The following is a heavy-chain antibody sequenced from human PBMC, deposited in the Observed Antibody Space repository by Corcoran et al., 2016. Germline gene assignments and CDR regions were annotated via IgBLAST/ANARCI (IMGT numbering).Heavy chain of an antibody. CDR3: TTARRPPRWGGMDV. CDR1: GFTFSNAW. CDR2: IKSKTDGGTT. J-gene: IGHJ6*02. V-gene: IGHV3-15*07. D-gene: IGHD3-16*01. Sequence: EVQLVESGGGLVKPGGSLRLSCAASGFTFSNAWMNWVRQAPGKGLEWVSRIKSKTDGGTTDYAAPVKGRFTISRDDSKNTLYLQMNRLKTEDTAVYYCTTARRPPRWGGMDVWGQGTTVTVSS.